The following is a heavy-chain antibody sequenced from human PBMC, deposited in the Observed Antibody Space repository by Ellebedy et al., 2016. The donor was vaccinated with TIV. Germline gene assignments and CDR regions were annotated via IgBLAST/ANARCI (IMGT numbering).Heavy chain of an antibody. V-gene: IGHV4-59*01. CDR2: IYYTGST. D-gene: IGHD4-23*01. CDR3: TSWGDYGGNRHLDY. J-gene: IGHJ4*02. CDR1: GGSISNYY. Sequence: SETLSLXXTVSGGSISNYYWTWIRQPPGKGLEWIAYIYYTGSTNYNPSLKSRVTISGDTSKNQFSLELSSVTAADTAVYYCTSWGDYGGNRHLDYWGQGTPVTVAS.